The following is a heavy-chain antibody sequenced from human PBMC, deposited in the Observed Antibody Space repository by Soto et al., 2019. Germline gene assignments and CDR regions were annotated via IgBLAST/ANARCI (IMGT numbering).Heavy chain of an antibody. Sequence: GGSLRLSCAASGFTFSSYWMDWVRQAPGEGLVWVSRINSVGSSTSYADSVKGRFTICRDNAKNTLYMQMNSLRAEGTAVYYCAINLVQDYYDCRGGAFDIWGQGTMVTVSS. CDR2: INSVGSST. CDR3: AINLVQDYYDCRGGAFDI. CDR1: GFTFSSYW. V-gene: IGHV3-74*01. D-gene: IGHD3-22*01. J-gene: IGHJ3*02.